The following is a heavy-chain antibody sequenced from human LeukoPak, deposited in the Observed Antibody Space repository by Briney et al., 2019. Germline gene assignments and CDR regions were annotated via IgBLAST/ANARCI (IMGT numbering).Heavy chain of an antibody. D-gene: IGHD3-22*01. CDR1: GFTVSSNY. Sequence: GGSLRLSCAASGFTVSSNYMSWVRQAPGKGLEWVSVIYSGGSTYYADSVKGRFTISRDNSKNTLYLQMNSLRAEDTAVYYCARVRDYYDSSGYYYPYYFDYWGQGTLVTVSS. CDR2: IYSGGST. CDR3: ARVRDYYDSSGYYYPYYFDY. J-gene: IGHJ4*02. V-gene: IGHV3-66*01.